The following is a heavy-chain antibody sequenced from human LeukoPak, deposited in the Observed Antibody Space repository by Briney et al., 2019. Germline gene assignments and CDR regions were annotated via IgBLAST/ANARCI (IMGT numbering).Heavy chain of an antibody. J-gene: IGHJ5*02. CDR1: GYTFTGYY. D-gene: IGHD2-2*01. V-gene: IGHV1-2*02. CDR2: INPNSGGT. CDR3: ARGQYCSSTSCYNNWFDP. Sequence: ASVKVSCKASGYTFTGYYMHWVRQAPGQGLEWMGWINPNSGGTNYAQKFQGGVTMTRDTSISTAYMELSRLRSDDTAVYYCARGQYCSSTSCYNNWFDPWGQGTLVTVSS.